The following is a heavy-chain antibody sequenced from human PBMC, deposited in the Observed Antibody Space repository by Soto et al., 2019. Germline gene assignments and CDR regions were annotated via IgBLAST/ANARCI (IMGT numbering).Heavy chain of an antibody. J-gene: IGHJ4*02. CDR3: ARDNWTSY. D-gene: IGHD1-20*01. Sequence: PGGSLRLSCAAAGFTCNLYWMHWVRQAPGKGLVWVSRINPDGSSTTYADSVKGRFTISRDNSKNTVYLQMNGLGAEDTAIYYCARDNWTSYWGQGALVTVSS. CDR2: INPDGSST. V-gene: IGHV3-74*01. CDR1: GFTCNLYW.